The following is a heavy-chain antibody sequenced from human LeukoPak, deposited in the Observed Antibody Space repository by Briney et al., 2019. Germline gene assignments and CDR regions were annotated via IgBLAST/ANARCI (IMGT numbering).Heavy chain of an antibody. CDR2: INPNSGDT. CDR1: GYTFTGYY. Sequence: ASVKVSCKASGYTFTGYYMHWVRQAPGQGLEWMGWINPNSGDTHFPQKFQGRVTMTRDTSISTAYMELSRLTSDDTAVYYCARGEAAGSNWFDPWGQGTLVTVSP. V-gene: IGHV1-2*02. CDR3: ARGEAAGSNWFDP. D-gene: IGHD6-13*01. J-gene: IGHJ5*02.